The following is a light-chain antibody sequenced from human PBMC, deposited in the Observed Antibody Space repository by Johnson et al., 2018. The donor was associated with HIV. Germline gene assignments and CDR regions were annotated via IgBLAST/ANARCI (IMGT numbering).Light chain of an antibody. J-gene: IGLJ1*01. CDR3: GTWDSSLSAGF. CDR1: SSNIGNNY. CDR2: DNN. Sequence: QSVLTKPPSVSAAPGQKVTISCSGSSSNIGNNYVSWYQQLPGTAPKLLIYDNNKRPSGIPDRFSGSKSGTSATLGITGLQTGAEADYYCGTWDSSLSAGFFGTGTKVTVL. V-gene: IGLV1-51*01.